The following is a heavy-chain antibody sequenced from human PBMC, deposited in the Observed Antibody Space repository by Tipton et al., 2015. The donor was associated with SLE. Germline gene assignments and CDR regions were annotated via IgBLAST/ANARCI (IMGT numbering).Heavy chain of an antibody. CDR2: IYHSGST. Sequence: TLSLTCTVSGGSISSSNWWTWVRQPPGKGLEWIGEIYHSGSTNYNPSLKSRVTISVDKSKNQFSLKLSSVTAADTAVYYCARGDDCGDFWYFDLWGRGTLVTVSS. D-gene: IGHD4-17*01. J-gene: IGHJ2*01. CDR1: GGSISSSNW. CDR3: ARGDDCGDFWYFDL. V-gene: IGHV4-4*02.